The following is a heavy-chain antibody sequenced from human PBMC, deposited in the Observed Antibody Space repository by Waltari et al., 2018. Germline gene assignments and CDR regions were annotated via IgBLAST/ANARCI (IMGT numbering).Heavy chain of an antibody. J-gene: IGHJ4*02. CDR1: GFTFGDYA. CDR2: IRSKAYGGTT. D-gene: IGHD5-12*01. Sequence: EVQLVESGGGLVQPGRSLRLSCTASGFTFGDYAMSWVRQAPGKGLEWVGFIRSKAYGGTTEYAASVKGRFTISRDDSKSIAYLQMNSLKTEDTAVYYCTRDSPLRSGYDYGFYWGQGTLVTVSS. V-gene: IGHV3-49*04. CDR3: TRDSPLRSGYDYGFY.